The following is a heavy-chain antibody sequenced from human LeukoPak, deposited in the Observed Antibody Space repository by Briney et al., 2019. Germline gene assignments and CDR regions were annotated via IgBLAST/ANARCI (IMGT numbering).Heavy chain of an antibody. D-gene: IGHD5-18*01. J-gene: IGHJ4*02. V-gene: IGHV4-59*01. Sequence: PSETLSLTCTVSGGSISSYYWSWIRQPPGKGLEWIGYIYYSGNTNYNPSLRSRVIISVDTSKNQFSLKLSSVTAADTAVYYCARYPTAMVSFDYWGQGTLVTVSS. CDR2: IYYSGNT. CDR3: ARYPTAMVSFDY. CDR1: GGSISSYY.